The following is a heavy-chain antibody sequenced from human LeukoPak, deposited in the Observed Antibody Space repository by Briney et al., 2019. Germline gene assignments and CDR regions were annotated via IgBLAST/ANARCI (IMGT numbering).Heavy chain of an antibody. CDR1: GGSFSGYY. V-gene: IGHV4-59*01. CDR2: IYYSGSS. CDR3: ARGPYYYMDV. J-gene: IGHJ6*03. Sequence: SETLSLTCAVYGGSFSGYYWSWIRQPPGKGLEWIGYIYYSGSSNYNPSLKSRVTISVDTSKNQFSLKLSSVTAADTAVYYCARGPYYYMDVWGKGTTVTVSS.